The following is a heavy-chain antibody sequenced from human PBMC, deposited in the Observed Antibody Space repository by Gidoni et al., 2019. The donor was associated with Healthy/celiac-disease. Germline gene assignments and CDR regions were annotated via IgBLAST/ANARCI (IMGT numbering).Heavy chain of an antibody. CDR3: ARRGPSSSSSFFFDY. Sequence: EVQLVQSGAEVKKPGESLKISCKGSGYSFTSYWIGWVGQMPGKGLEWMGIIYPGDSDTRYSPSFQGQVTISADKSISTAYLQWSSLKASDTAMYYCARRGPSSSSSFFFDYWGQGTLVTVSS. D-gene: IGHD2-2*01. V-gene: IGHV5-51*03. J-gene: IGHJ4*02. CDR2: IYPGDSDT. CDR1: GYSFTSYW.